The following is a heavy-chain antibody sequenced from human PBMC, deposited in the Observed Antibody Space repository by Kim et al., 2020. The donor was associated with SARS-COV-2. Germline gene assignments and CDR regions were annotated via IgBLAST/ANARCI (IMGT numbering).Heavy chain of an antibody. Sequence: GGSLRLSCAASGFAFNLAWMNWVRQAPGRGLEWIGRIKMKADGATIDYAAPVNGRFIISRDDSENMLYLQMDSLKSEDTAMYYCTTAGRRGLLPLDYWGQGTLVTFSS. V-gene: IGHV3-15*01. J-gene: IGHJ4*02. CDR3: TTAGRRGLLPLDY. D-gene: IGHD2-15*01. CDR2: IKMKADGATI. CDR1: GFAFNLAW.